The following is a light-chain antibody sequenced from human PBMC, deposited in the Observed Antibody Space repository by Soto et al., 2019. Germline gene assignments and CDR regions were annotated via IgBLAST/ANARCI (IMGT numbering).Light chain of an antibody. V-gene: IGKV3-15*01. CDR1: QSVASN. CDR2: GAD. CDR3: HQHNHWPS. J-gene: IGKJ2*01. Sequence: IVMPQSPATLSVSPGERATLSCRASQSVASNLAWYQQKPGQAPRLLIYGADTRATGVPARFSGSGSATEFPLTISILQSEDLAVYYYHQHNHWPSFGQGTNLEIK.